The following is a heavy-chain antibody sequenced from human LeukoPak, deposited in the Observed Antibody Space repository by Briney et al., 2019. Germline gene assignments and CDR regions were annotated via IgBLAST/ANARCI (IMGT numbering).Heavy chain of an antibody. V-gene: IGHV2-70*04. J-gene: IGHJ3*02. CDR3: ARTSLTYYYDSSGYYSDAFDI. D-gene: IGHD3-22*01. CDR1: GFSLSTSGMR. CDR2: IDWDDDK. Sequence: SGPAMVKPTQTLTLTCTFSGFSLSTSGMRVSWIRQPPGKALEWLARIDWDDDKFYSTSLKTRLTISKDTSKNQVVLTMTNMDPVDTATYYCARTSLTYYYDSSGYYSDAFDIWGQGTMVTVSS.